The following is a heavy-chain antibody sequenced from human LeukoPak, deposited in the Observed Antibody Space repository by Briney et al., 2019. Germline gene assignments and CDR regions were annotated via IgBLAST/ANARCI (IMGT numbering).Heavy chain of an antibody. CDR1: GGSISNY. Sequence: PSETLSLTCTVSGGSISNYWSWIRQPPGKGLEWIGDIYYSGSTNYNPSLKSRVTISVDTSKNQFSLKLTSVTAADTAVYFCVRANHFDYWGQGTLVTVSS. CDR3: VRANHFDY. J-gene: IGHJ4*02. V-gene: IGHV4-59*01. CDR2: IYYSGST.